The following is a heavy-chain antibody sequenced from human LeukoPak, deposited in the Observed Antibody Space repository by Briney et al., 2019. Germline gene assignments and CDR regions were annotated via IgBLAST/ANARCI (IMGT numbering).Heavy chain of an antibody. CDR3: AAQLSVSGATFDY. Sequence: SETLSLTCTVSGGSISSYYWSWIRQPPGKGLEWIGYIYYSGSTNYNPSLKSRVTISVDTSKNQFSLRLSSVTAADTAVYYCAAQLSVSGATFDYWGQGTLVTVSS. CDR1: GGSISSYY. D-gene: IGHD1-1*01. V-gene: IGHV4-59*12. J-gene: IGHJ4*02. CDR2: IYYSGST.